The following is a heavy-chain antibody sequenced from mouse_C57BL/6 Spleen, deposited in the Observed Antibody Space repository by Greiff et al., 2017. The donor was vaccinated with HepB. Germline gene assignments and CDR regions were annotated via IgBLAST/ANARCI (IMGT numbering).Heavy chain of an antibody. CDR3: AGPTTVVAHWYFAV. V-gene: IGHV1-9*01. J-gene: IGHJ1*03. Sequence: QVQLQQSGAELMKPGASVKLSCKATGYTFTGYWIEWVKQRPGHGLEWIGEILPGSGSTNYNEKFKGKATFTADTASNTAYMQLSSLTTEDSAIYYCAGPTTVVAHWYFAVWGTGTTVTVSS. D-gene: IGHD1-1*01. CDR2: ILPGSGST. CDR1: GYTFTGYW.